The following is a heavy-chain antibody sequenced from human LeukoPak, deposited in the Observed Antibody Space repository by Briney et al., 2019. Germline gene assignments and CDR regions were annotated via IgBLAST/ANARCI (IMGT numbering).Heavy chain of an antibody. V-gene: IGHV4-39*01. CDR2: IYHSGST. CDR1: GGSISSSSYY. J-gene: IGHJ4*02. Sequence: SETLSLTCTVSGGSISSSSYYWGWIRQPPGKGPEWIGSIYHSGSTYYNPSLKSGVTISVDTSKNQFSLKLSSVTAADTAVYYCARQGSIVATSVFDYWGQGTLVTVSS. CDR3: ARQGSIVATSVFDY. D-gene: IGHD5-12*01.